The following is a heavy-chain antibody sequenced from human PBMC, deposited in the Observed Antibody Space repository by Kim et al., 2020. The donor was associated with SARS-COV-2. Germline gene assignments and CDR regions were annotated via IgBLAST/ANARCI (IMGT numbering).Heavy chain of an antibody. CDR3: ARHGCTGGVCYFDP. V-gene: IGHV4-39*01. D-gene: IGHD2-8*02. CDR2: IYYTGTT. J-gene: IGHJ5*02. Sequence: SETLSLTCTVSGGSISSSDYYWGWIRQPPGKGLEWIGSIYYTGTTYYNPALKRRVTISVDTSKNQFSLKLSAVTDATVSYCARHGCTGGVCYFDPWGQGTLVTVSS. CDR1: GGSISSSDYY.